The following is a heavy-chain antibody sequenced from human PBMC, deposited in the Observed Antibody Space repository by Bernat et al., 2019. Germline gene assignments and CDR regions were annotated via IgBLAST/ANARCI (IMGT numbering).Heavy chain of an antibody. J-gene: IGHJ6*03. D-gene: IGHD3-10*01. Sequence: EVQLLESGGGLVQPGGSLRLSCAASGFTFSSYAMNWVRQAPGKVLEWVSAIRYGSDSTYYAESVKGRFIISRDDSKNTLYLHMNSLRAEDTALYFCAKGAGSGTFYYHYYMDVWGKGTTVTVSS. CDR3: AKGAGSGTFYYHYYMDV. CDR1: GFTFSSYA. V-gene: IGHV3-23*01. CDR2: IRYGSDST.